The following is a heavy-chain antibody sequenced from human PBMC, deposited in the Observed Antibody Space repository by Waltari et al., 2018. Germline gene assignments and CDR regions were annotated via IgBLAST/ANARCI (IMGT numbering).Heavy chain of an antibody. Sequence: QVQLVQSGAEVKKPGFSVKVSCKASGGTFSSYAISWVRQAPGQGLEWMGGVIPILGKANFAQKFQGRGTITADESTSTAYMELSSLRSEDTAVYYGARGVLTVAGVSMYAFDIWGQGTMVTVSS. J-gene: IGHJ3*02. CDR3: ARGVLTVAGVSMYAFDI. V-gene: IGHV1-69*11. D-gene: IGHD6-19*01. CDR2: VIPILGKA. CDR1: GGTFSSYA.